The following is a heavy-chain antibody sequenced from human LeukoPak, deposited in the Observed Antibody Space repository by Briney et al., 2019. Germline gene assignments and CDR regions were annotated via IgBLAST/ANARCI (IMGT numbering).Heavy chain of an antibody. D-gene: IGHD3-22*01. Sequence: SETLSLTCTVSGGSISSSSYYWGWIRQPPGKGLEWIGSIYYSGSTYYNPSLKSRVTISVDTSKNQFSLKLSSVTAADTAVYYCARDRGYDTLPLFDPWGQETLVTVSS. J-gene: IGHJ5*02. V-gene: IGHV4-39*07. CDR2: IYYSGST. CDR1: GGSISSSSYY. CDR3: ARDRGYDTLPLFDP.